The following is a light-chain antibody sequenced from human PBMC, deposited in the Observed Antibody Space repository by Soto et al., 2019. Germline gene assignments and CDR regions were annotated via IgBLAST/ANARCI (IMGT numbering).Light chain of an antibody. V-gene: IGLV2-14*01. J-gene: IGLJ1*01. CDR2: EIN. CDR3: VSYTASAHYV. Sequence: QPVLTQPASVSGSPGQSITISCTGTSSDLAHYIFVSWYLQHPGKAPKLMIYEINNRPSGVSNRFYGSKSRNTASLAISGVQAEDEADYYCVSYTASAHYVFGSGKRVTVL. CDR1: SSDLAHYIF.